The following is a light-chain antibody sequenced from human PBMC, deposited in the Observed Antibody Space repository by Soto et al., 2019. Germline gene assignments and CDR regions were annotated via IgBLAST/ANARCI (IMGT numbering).Light chain of an antibody. Sequence: DIQITHSPSYLSASVGDRVTVTCRASQSISSLLNWYQHKPGRAPKLLIFAASTLESGVPSRFSGGGSGTDFTLTISSLQPEDFATYYCQQGYSTPRTFGQGIKVDIK. J-gene: IGKJ1*01. CDR3: QQGYSTPRT. V-gene: IGKV1-39*01. CDR2: AAS. CDR1: QSISSL.